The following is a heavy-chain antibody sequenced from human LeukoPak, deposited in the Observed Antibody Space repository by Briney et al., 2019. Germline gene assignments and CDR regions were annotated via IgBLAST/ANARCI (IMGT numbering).Heavy chain of an antibody. D-gene: IGHD6-19*01. J-gene: IGHJ5*02. CDR1: GGSISSYY. Sequence: SETLSLTCTVSGGSISSYYWSWIRQPPGKGLEWIGSIYYSGSTYYNTSLKSRVTISVDTSKNQFSLKLSSVTAADTAVYYCARARSGSGWYWFDPWGQGTLVIVSS. CDR2: IYYSGST. CDR3: ARARSGSGWYWFDP. V-gene: IGHV4-39*07.